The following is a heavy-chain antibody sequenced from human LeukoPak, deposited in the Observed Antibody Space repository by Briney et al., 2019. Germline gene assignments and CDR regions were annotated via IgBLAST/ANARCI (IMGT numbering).Heavy chain of an antibody. V-gene: IGHV3-30*01. CDR3: ARERVPAASFHYYYGMDV. D-gene: IGHD2-2*01. Sequence: GRSLRLPCAASGFTFSSYAMHWVRQAPGKGLEWVAVISYDGSNKYYADSVKGRFTISRDNSKNTLYLQMNSLRAEDTAVYYCARERVPAASFHYYYGMDVWGQGTTVTVSS. CDR2: ISYDGSNK. CDR1: GFTFSSYA. J-gene: IGHJ6*02.